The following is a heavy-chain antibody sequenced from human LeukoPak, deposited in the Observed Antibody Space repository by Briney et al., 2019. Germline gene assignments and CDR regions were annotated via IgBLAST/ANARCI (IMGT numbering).Heavy chain of an antibody. CDR1: GYSISSGYY. Sequence: SETLSLTCAVSGYSISSGYYWGWIRQPPGKGLEWIGSIYHSGSTYYNPSLKSRVTISVDTSKNQFSLKLSSVTAADTAVYYCAGQAYNWNYIYWGQGTLVTVSP. V-gene: IGHV4-38-2*01. D-gene: IGHD1-7*01. CDR2: IYHSGST. CDR3: AGQAYNWNYIY. J-gene: IGHJ4*02.